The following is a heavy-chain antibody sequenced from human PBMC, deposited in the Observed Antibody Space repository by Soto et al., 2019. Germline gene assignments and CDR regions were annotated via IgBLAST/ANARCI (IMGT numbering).Heavy chain of an antibody. CDR2: VSGSNGNT. J-gene: IGHJ4*02. V-gene: IGHV1-18*04. CDR3: ARDLYPLAYYFDY. D-gene: IGHD2-8*01. Sequence: ASVKVSCKASGYTFINHGISWVRQAPGQGLEWMGWVSGSNGNTKYAQKFQGRVTMTTETSTSTAYMELRNLGSDDTAVYFCARDLYPLAYYFDYWGQGTLVTVSS. CDR1: GYTFINHG.